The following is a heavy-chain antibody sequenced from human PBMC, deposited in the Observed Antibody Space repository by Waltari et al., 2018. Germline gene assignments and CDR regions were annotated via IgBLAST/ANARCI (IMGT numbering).Heavy chain of an antibody. J-gene: IGHJ5*02. D-gene: IGHD3-10*01. CDR3: ARGTIAHYYGSGSYYDNNWFDP. Sequence: VKPSETLSLPCAVSGYSISSGYYWGWIRQPPGKGLEWIGSIYHSGSTYYNPSLKSRVTISVDTSKNQFSLKLSSVTAADTAVYYCARGTIAHYYGSGSYYDNNWFDPWGQGTLVTVSS. CDR1: GYSISSGYY. V-gene: IGHV4-38-2*01. CDR2: IYHSGST.